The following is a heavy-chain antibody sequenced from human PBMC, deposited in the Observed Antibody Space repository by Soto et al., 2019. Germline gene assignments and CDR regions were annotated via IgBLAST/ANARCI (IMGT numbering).Heavy chain of an antibody. V-gene: IGHV3-23*01. Sequence: EVQFLESGGGVVRPGGSLRLSCVASGLSLDSYAMTCVRQSPGKALEWVACITANGAFTSYTDSVRGRFTISRDNSKNTLYLQVDSLIADDTAVYYCGKDPNGDYFGAFDFWGQGTTIIVSS. J-gene: IGHJ3*01. CDR1: GLSLDSYA. CDR2: ITANGAFT. CDR3: GKDPNGDYFGAFDF. D-gene: IGHD4-17*01.